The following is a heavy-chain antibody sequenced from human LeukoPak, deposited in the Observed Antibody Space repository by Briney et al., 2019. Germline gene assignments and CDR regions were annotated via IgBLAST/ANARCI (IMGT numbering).Heavy chain of an antibody. CDR2: INHSGST. D-gene: IGHD6-13*01. CDR1: GGSFSGYY. J-gene: IGHJ4*02. CDR3: ASIRGSSSWHTYKDY. V-gene: IGHV4-34*01. Sequence: SETLSLTCAVYGGSFSGYYWSWIRQPPGKGLEWIGEINHSGSTNYNPSLKSRVTISVDTSKNQFSLKLSSVTAADTAVYYCASIRGSSSWHTYKDYWGQGTLVTVSS.